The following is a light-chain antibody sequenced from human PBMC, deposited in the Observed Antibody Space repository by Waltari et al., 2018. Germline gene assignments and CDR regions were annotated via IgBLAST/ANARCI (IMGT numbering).Light chain of an antibody. V-gene: IGKV1-5*03. CDR2: KAS. CDR3: QQYRINPWT. Sequence: DIQMTQSPSTLSTSVGDRVTITCRASENVNSWLAWYQVKPGKAPKLLIQKASNLESGVPSRFSVSGSGTEFALTISSLQADDFATYYCQQYRINPWTFGQGTKVEI. J-gene: IGKJ1*01. CDR1: ENVNSW.